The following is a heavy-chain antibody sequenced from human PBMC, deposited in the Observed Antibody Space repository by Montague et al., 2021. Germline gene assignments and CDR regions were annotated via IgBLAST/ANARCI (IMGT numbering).Heavy chain of an antibody. Sequence: SLRLSCAVSGFAFSNYWMHWVRQAPGKGLVWVSRIQTDGTSTDYADSVKGRFTISRDNAKSTLYLQMNSLGAEDTAVYYCARVGLGGGPNFDYWGQGTLVTVSS. CDR3: ARVGLGGGPNFDY. V-gene: IGHV3-74*01. J-gene: IGHJ4*02. D-gene: IGHD1-26*01. CDR2: IQTDGTST. CDR1: GFAFSNYW.